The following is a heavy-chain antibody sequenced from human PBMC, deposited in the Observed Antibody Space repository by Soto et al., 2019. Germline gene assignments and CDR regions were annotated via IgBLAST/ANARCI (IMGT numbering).Heavy chain of an antibody. V-gene: IGHV3-30*18. Sequence: GGSLRLSCAASGFSFSKYGMHWGRQAPGKGLEWVASVSSDGSNKYYADSVKGRFTISRDNSKSTLYLQVDSLRGDDTAVYYCAKDRVIQLLPIWPDPWGQGTLVTVSS. J-gene: IGHJ5*02. CDR2: VSSDGSNK. CDR1: GFSFSKYG. CDR3: AKDRVIQLLPIWPDP. D-gene: IGHD2-2*01.